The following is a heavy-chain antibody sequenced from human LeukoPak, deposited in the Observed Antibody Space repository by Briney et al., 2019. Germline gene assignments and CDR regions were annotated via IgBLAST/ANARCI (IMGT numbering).Heavy chain of an antibody. CDR2: IYYSGST. V-gene: IGHV4-59*01. CDR1: GGSISSYY. D-gene: IGHD3-22*01. CDR3: ARVLTYYDSSGYPFRAFDY. Sequence: SETLSLTCTVSGGSISSYYWSWIRQPPGKGLEWIGYIYYSGSTNYNPSLKSRVAISVDTPKNQFSLKLSSVTAADTAVYYCARVLTYYDSSGYPFRAFDYWGQGTLVTVSS. J-gene: IGHJ4*02.